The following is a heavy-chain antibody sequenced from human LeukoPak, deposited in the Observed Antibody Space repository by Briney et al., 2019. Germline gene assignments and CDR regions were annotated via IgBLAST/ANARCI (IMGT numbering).Heavy chain of an antibody. CDR3: ARDSPTDWFFDL. CDR2: IWYDGSQK. J-gene: IGHJ2*01. CDR1: GFTFSRHG. D-gene: IGHD4-17*01. V-gene: IGHV3-33*01. Sequence: GGSLRLSCVASGFTFSRHGMHWVRQAQGKGPEWVAVIWYDGSQKYYGDSVKGRFTISRDNSKNTLYLQMNSLRAEDTAVYYCARDSPTDWFFDLWSRGTPVTVSP.